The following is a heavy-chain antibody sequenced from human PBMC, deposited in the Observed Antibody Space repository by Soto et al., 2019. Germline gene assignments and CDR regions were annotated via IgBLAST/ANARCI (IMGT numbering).Heavy chain of an antibody. CDR3: ARDLRGGGKIVASLY. CDR1: GFTFSSYG. CDR2: IWHDGSSI. Sequence: GGSLRLSCAASGFTFSSYGMHWVRQAPGKGLECVATIWHDGSSIYHADSVKGRFTISRDISKNTLYLQMNSLRAEDTAVYYCARDLRGGGKIVASLYWGQGTLVTVSS. D-gene: IGHD2-21*01. V-gene: IGHV3-33*01. J-gene: IGHJ4*02.